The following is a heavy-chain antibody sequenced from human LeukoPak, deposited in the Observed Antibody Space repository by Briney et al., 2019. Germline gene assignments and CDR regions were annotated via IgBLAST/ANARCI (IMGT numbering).Heavy chain of an antibody. Sequence: PGGSVRLSRAASGFTFSSYWMSWVRQAPGKGLEWVANIKQDGGEKYHVDSVMGRFTISKGNAKNLLYLQMNSLRAEDAAVYYCAKEVHASFDYWGQGNLVTVSS. J-gene: IGHJ4*02. D-gene: IGHD2-2*01. V-gene: IGHV3-7*01. CDR1: GFTFSSYW. CDR2: IKQDGGEK. CDR3: AKEVHASFDY.